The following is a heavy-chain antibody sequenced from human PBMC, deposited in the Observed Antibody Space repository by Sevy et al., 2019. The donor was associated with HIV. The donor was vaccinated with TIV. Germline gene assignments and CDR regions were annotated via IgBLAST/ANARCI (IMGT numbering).Heavy chain of an antibody. J-gene: IGHJ4*02. V-gene: IGHV1-69*13. CDR3: ARGIAVAAYFDY. D-gene: IGHD6-19*01. CDR2: IIPIFGTA. CDR1: GGTFSSYA. Sequence: ASVKVSRKASGGTFSSYAISWVRQAPGQGLEWMGGIIPIFGTANYAQKFQGRVTITADESTSTAYMELSSLRSEDTAVYYCARGIAVAAYFDYWGQGTLVTVSS.